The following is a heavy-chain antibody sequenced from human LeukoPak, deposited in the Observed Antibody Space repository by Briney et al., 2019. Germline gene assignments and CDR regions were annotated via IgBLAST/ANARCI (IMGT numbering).Heavy chain of an antibody. CDR1: GGSISSSSYY. Sequence: PSETLSLTCTVSGGSISSSSYYWGWIRQPPGKGLEWIGSIYYSGSTYYNPSLKSRVTISVDTSKNQFSLKLSSVTAADTAVYYCARQWRRGVIVYNWFDPWGQGTLVTVSS. V-gene: IGHV4-39*01. J-gene: IGHJ5*02. CDR3: ARQWRRGVIVYNWFDP. D-gene: IGHD3-10*01. CDR2: IYYSGST.